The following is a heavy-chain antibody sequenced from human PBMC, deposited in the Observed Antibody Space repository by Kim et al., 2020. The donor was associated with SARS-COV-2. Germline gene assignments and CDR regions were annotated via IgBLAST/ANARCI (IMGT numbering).Heavy chain of an antibody. Sequence: GGSLRLSCAASGFTFSSYAMSWVRQAPGKGLEWVSAISGSGGSTYYADSVKGRFTISRDNSKNTLYLQMNSLRAEDTAVYYCAKAGYSGYDRDDAFDIWGQGTMVTVSS. CDR2: ISGSGGST. CDR1: GFTFSSYA. J-gene: IGHJ3*02. V-gene: IGHV3-23*01. D-gene: IGHD5-12*01. CDR3: AKAGYSGYDRDDAFDI.